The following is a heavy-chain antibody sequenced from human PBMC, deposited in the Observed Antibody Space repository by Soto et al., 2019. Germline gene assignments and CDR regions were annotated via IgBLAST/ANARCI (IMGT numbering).Heavy chain of an antibody. CDR3: AKNHNYYDRSGHYDGAGGFDY. D-gene: IGHD3-22*01. CDR1: GFIFNNFG. CDR2: LWFDGSTT. J-gene: IGHJ4*02. V-gene: IGHV3-33*08. Sequence: QVHLAESGGGVVQPGRSLRLSCAASGFIFNNFGMHWVRQAPGKGLEWVAVLWFDGSTTYYADSVKGRCTISRDNSKNTLYLESNSLRAEDTAVYYCAKNHNYYDRSGHYDGAGGFDYWGQGTRVTVSS.